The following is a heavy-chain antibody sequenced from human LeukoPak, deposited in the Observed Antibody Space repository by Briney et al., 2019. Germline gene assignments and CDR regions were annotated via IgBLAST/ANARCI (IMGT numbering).Heavy chain of an antibody. CDR1: GGTFSSYA. D-gene: IGHD3-3*01. Sequence: SVKVSCKASGGTFSSYAISWVRQAPGQGLEWMGGIIPIFGTANYAQKFQGRVTITADESTSTAYMELSSLRSEDTAVYYCASGDVDFWSGYYDDAFDIWGQGTMVTASS. CDR3: ASGDVDFWSGYYDDAFDI. J-gene: IGHJ3*02. V-gene: IGHV1-69*01. CDR2: IIPIFGTA.